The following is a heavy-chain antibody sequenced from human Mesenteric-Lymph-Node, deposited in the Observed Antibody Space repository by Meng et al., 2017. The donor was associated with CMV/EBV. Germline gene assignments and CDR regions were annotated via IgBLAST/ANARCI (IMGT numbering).Heavy chain of an antibody. CDR2: VYHTGDT. V-gene: IGHV4-4*02. J-gene: IGHJ6*02. CDR1: GGSITTNNW. D-gene: IGHD5-18*01. CDR3: ARDLRGRFGYDYGQSYYGIDV. Sequence: SETLSLTCSVSGGSITTNNWWSWVRQSPGKGLQWIGEVYHTGDTNYNPSLQSRVTISIDKSKSQFSLELSSVTAADTAVYFCARDLRGRFGYDYGQSYYGIDVWGQGTTVTVSS.